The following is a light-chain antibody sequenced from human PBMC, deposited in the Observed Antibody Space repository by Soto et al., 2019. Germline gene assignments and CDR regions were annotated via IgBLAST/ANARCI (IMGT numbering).Light chain of an antibody. CDR2: GAS. CDR1: QSVSSSY. J-gene: IGKJ1*01. Sequence: EIVLTQSPGTLSLSPGERATLSCRASQSVSSSYLAWYQQKPGQAPRLLIYGASSRATGIPDRFSGSGSGTDFTLTISILEPEDFAVYYCHQYGSSPRTFGQVTKVEIK. V-gene: IGKV3-20*01. CDR3: HQYGSSPRT.